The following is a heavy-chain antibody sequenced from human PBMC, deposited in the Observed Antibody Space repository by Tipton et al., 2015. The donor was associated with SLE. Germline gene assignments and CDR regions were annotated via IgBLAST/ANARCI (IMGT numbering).Heavy chain of an antibody. D-gene: IGHD6-6*01. CDR2: IREDGSEK. Sequence: SLRLSCLVSGFTFSNNWMAWVRQAPGKRLEWVAHIREDGSEKFHVDSVRGRFTISRDNAKNSLYLQMNSLTTEDTALYYCTRAVGYSTSYFALWGRGTLVNVSS. V-gene: IGHV3-7*03. CDR1: GFTFSNNW. J-gene: IGHJ2*01. CDR3: TRAVGYSTSYFAL.